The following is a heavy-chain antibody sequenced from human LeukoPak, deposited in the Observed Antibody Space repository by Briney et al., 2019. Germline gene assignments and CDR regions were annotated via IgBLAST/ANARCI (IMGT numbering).Heavy chain of an antibody. CDR3: ASGLSDYYGSGSYAFDI. CDR2: ISAYNSNT. CDR1: GYTFTSYG. D-gene: IGHD3-10*01. Sequence: GASVKVSCKASGYTFTSYGISWVRQAPGQGLEWMGWISAYNSNTNYAQPLQGRVTITTDTSTSTAYIQLRSLRTDDTAVYYCASGLSDYYGSGSYAFDIWGQGTMVTVSS. V-gene: IGHV1-18*01. J-gene: IGHJ3*02.